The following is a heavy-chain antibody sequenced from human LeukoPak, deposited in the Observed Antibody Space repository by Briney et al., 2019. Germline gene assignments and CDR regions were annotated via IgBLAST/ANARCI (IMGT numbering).Heavy chain of an antibody. V-gene: IGHV4-34*01. Sequence: SETLSLTCAVYGGSFSGYYWSWIRQPPGKGLEWIGYIYHSGSTYYNPSLKSRVTISVDRSKNRFSLKLSSVTAADTAVYYCARNPVVPAAIASAAWGQGTLVTVSS. CDR3: ARNPVVPAAIASAA. CDR2: IYHSGST. J-gene: IGHJ5*02. D-gene: IGHD2-2*01. CDR1: GGSFSGYY.